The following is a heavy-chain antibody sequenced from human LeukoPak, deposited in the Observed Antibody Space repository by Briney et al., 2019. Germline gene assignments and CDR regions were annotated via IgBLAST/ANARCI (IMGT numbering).Heavy chain of an antibody. CDR2: INPSGGST. Sequence: ASVKVSCKASVYTFTSYYMHWVRQARGQGLEWMGIINPSGGSTSYAQKFQGRVTMTRDTSTSTVYMELSSLRSEDTAVYYCARDYYDSSGSQALHSGNFDYWGQGTLVTVSS. J-gene: IGHJ4*02. CDR1: VYTFTSYY. D-gene: IGHD3-22*01. CDR3: ARDYYDSSGSQALHSGNFDY. V-gene: IGHV1-46*01.